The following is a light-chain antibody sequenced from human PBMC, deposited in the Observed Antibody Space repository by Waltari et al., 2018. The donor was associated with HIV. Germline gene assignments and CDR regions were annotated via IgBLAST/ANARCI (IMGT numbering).Light chain of an antibody. CDR2: EDN. CDR1: SGSIGSNY. Sequence: NFMLTQPHSMSGSAGKTVTISCTRDSGSIGSNYVQWFQQRPGSSPRTLIFEDNQRPSGVSDRFSASIDSSSNSASLTISGLKTEDEGHYYCQSYDTKTHWVFGGGSKLTVL. J-gene: IGLJ3*02. V-gene: IGLV6-57*01. CDR3: QSYDTKTHWV.